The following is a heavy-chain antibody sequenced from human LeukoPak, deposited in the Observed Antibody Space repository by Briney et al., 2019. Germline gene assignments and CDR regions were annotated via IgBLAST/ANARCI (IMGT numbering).Heavy chain of an antibody. D-gene: IGHD6-25*01. CDR2: VHYSGTA. J-gene: IGHJ4*02. CDR3: ARAGGVKTAALDLDY. CDR1: DGSITNFD. V-gene: IGHV4-59*01. Sequence: HPSETLSLTCTVSDGSITNFDWSWVRQPPGKGLEFIGYVHYSGTANYNPSLRSRVTISIDTSKKHFFLKLKSVTAADTAVYYCARAGGVKTAALDLDYWGQGTLVTVSS.